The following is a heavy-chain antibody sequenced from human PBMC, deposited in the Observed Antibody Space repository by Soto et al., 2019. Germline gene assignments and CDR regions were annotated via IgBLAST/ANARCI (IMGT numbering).Heavy chain of an antibody. J-gene: IGHJ4*02. CDR3: ARDRYYGSGTYNNLDS. CDR1: GYTFTSYT. Sequence: ASVKVSCKASGYTFTSYTMHWVRQAPGQRLEWMGWIKAGNGYTKHSQTFQDRVSITRDTSASTVYMEVSSLRSEDMAVYFCARDRYYGSGTYNNLDSWGQGTQVTVAS. D-gene: IGHD3-10*01. CDR2: IKAGNGYT. V-gene: IGHV1-3*01.